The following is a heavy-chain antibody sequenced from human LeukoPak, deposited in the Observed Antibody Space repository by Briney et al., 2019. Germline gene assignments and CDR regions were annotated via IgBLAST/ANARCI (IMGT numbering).Heavy chain of an antibody. CDR3: ASTHDFWSGVTMSLDY. J-gene: IGHJ4*02. V-gene: IGHV3-30*02. CDR1: GFTFSSYG. D-gene: IGHD3-3*01. Sequence: PGGSLRLSCAASGFTFSSYGMHWVRQAPGKGLEWVAFIRYDGSNKYYADSVKGRFTISRDNSKNTLYLQMNSLRAEDTAVYYCASTHDFWSGVTMSLDYWGQGTLVTVSS. CDR2: IRYDGSNK.